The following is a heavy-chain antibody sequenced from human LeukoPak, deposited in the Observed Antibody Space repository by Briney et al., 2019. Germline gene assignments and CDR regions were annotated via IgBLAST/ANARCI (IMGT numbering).Heavy chain of an antibody. J-gene: IGHJ4*02. V-gene: IGHV3-23*01. CDR1: GFTFSSYS. CDR2: ISGSGGST. Sequence: GGSLRLSCAASGFTFSSYSMNWVRQAPGKGLEWVSAISGSGGSTYYADSVKGRFTISRDNSKNTLYLQMNSLRAEDTAVYYCAKDRHYYDSSGYYSLFDYWGQGTLVTVSS. CDR3: AKDRHYYDSSGYYSLFDY. D-gene: IGHD3-22*01.